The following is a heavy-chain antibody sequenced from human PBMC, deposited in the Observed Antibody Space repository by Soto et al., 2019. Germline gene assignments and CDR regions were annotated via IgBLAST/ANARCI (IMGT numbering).Heavy chain of an antibody. Sequence: QVQLQESGPGLVKPSQTLSLTCTVSGGSISSGGYYWSWIRQHPGKGLEWIGYIYYSGSTYYNPSLTSRVTISVDTSKHQFSLKLSSVTAADTAVYYCASGGADYGDYGVEYWGQGTLVTVSS. CDR2: IYYSGST. J-gene: IGHJ4*02. CDR1: GGSISSGGYY. CDR3: ASGGADYGDYGVEY. D-gene: IGHD4-17*01. V-gene: IGHV4-31*03.